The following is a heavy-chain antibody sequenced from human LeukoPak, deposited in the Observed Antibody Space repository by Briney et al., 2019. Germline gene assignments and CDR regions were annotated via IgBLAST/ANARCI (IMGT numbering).Heavy chain of an antibody. D-gene: IGHD5-24*01. CDR1: GFTFSSYA. CDR3: ARGDGYNFFDY. V-gene: IGHV3-23*01. Sequence: GGSLRLSCVASGFTFSSYAMSWVRQAPGKGLEWVSAISDSGGTTYYAESVKGRFTISRDNSENTLYLQMKSLRAEDTAVYYCARGDGYNFFDYWGQGILVTVSS. CDR2: ISDSGGTT. J-gene: IGHJ4*02.